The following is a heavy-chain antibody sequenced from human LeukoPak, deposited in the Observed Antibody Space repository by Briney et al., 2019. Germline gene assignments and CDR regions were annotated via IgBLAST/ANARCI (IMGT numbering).Heavy chain of an antibody. CDR3: AKGSPWHGSLPEWFDP. J-gene: IGHJ5*02. CDR1: GFTFSSYA. V-gene: IGHV3-23*01. Sequence: GGSLRLSCAASGFTFSSYAMSWVRQAPGKGLEWVSAISGSGGSTYYADSVKGRFTISRDNSKNTLYLQMNSLRAEDTAVYYCAKGSPWHGSLPEWFDPWGQGTLVTVSS. D-gene: IGHD1-14*01. CDR2: ISGSGGST.